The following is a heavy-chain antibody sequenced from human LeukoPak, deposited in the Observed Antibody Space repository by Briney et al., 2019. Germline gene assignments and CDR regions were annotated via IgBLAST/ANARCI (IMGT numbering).Heavy chain of an antibody. D-gene: IGHD2-2*02. CDR1: GFFFSDYY. V-gene: IGHV3-72*01. J-gene: IGHJ4*02. CDR2: IRKKPNSYTT. Sequence: GGSLRLSCAASGFFFSDYYMDWVRQAPGKGLEWVGRIRKKPNSYTTEYAASVKGRFTISRDDSKNSVYLQMNSLRAEDTAVYYCTRGIVVVPAARPFDYWGQGTLVTVSS. CDR3: TRGIVVVPAARPFDY.